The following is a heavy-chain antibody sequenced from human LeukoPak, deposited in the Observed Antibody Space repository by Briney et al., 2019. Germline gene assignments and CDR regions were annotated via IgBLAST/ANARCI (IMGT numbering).Heavy chain of an antibody. J-gene: IGHJ4*02. V-gene: IGHV3-30*02. Sequence: PGGSLRLSCAASGFTFSSYGMHWVRQAPGKGLEWVAFIRYDGSNKYYADSVKGRFTISRDNSKNTLYLQMNSLRAEDTAVYYCATKRGRDGYNWDYWGQGTLVTVSS. D-gene: IGHD5-24*01. CDR3: ATKRGRDGYNWDY. CDR1: GFTFSSYG. CDR2: IRYDGSNK.